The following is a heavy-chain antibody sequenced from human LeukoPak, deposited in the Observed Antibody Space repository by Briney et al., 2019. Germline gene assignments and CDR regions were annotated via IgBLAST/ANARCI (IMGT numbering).Heavy chain of an antibody. J-gene: IGHJ4*02. Sequence: SETLSLTCTVSGGSISSYYWSWIRQPPGKGLEWIGYIYYSGSTNYNPSLKSRVTISVDTSKNQFSLKLSSVTAADTAVYYCASYGGEYYFDYWGQGTLVTVSS. D-gene: IGHD4-23*01. CDR1: GGSISSYY. CDR3: ASYGGEYYFDY. CDR2: IYYSGST. V-gene: IGHV4-59*12.